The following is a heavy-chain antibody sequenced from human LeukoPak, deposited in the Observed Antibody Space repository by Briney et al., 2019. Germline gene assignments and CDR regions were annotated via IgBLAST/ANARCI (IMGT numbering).Heavy chain of an antibody. Sequence: SETLYLSCTVSGGSIDSYSWNWIRQSPGTGLEWIGYVYYSGSTMYNPSLRSRVTISVDTSQYQFSLKLSSVTAADTAVYYCAILKARCAFDIWGQGTMVTVSS. CDR3: AILKARCAFDI. CDR1: GGSIDSYS. CDR2: VYYSGST. J-gene: IGHJ3*02. V-gene: IGHV4-59*08. D-gene: IGHD5-12*01.